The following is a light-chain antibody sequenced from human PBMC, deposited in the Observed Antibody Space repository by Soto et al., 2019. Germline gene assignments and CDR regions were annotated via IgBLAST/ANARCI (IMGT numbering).Light chain of an antibody. J-gene: IGKJ5*01. CDR1: ESINRH. V-gene: IGKV1-39*01. CDR3: QQSYSTLSIT. Sequence: DIQMTRSPSSLSASVGDRVTITCRASESINRHLNWYQQKPGKAPKLLIYAASSLQNGVPSRFSGSGSGTDFTLTISNLQPEDFATYYCQQSYSTLSITFGQGTRLEIK. CDR2: AAS.